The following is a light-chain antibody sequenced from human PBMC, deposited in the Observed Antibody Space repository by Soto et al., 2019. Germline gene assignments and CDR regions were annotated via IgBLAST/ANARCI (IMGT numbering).Light chain of an antibody. CDR3: QQYNNWPFT. V-gene: IGKV3-15*01. Sequence: EMVMTQSPATLSVSPGERATLSCRASQSISSNLAWYQQKPGQAPRLLIYGASNRAIGISARFSGSGSGTEFTLTISSLQSEDFALYYCQQYNNWPFTFGPGTKVDIK. J-gene: IGKJ3*01. CDR1: QSISSN. CDR2: GAS.